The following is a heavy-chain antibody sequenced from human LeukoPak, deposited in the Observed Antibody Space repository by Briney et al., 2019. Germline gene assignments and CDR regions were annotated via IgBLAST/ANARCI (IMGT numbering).Heavy chain of an antibody. CDR3: ARGRAYSSSWYGSY. CDR1: GYTFTNYA. D-gene: IGHD6-13*01. J-gene: IGHJ4*02. CDR2: MNPNSGNT. V-gene: IGHV1-8*02. Sequence: ASVKVSCKASGYTFTNYAMNWVRQAPGQGLEWMGWMNPNSGNTGYAQKFQGRVTMTRNTSISTAYMELSSLRSEDTAVYYCARGRAYSSSWYGSYWGQGTLVTVSS.